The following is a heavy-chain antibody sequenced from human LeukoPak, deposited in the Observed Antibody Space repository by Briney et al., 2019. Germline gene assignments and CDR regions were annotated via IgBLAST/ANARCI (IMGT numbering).Heavy chain of an antibody. D-gene: IGHD2-2*01. CDR3: ARDRNDCSSTSCYPDWFDP. Sequence: PSETLSLTCTVSGGSISSYYWSWIRQPPGKGLEWIGYIYYSGSTNYNPSLKSRVTISVDTSKNQFSLKLSSVTAADTAVYYCARDRNDCSSTSCYPDWFDPWGQGTLVTVSS. V-gene: IGHV4-59*01. CDR2: IYYSGST. J-gene: IGHJ5*02. CDR1: GGSISSYY.